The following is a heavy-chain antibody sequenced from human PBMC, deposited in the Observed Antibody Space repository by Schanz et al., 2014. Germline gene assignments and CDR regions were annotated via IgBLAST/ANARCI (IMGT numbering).Heavy chain of an antibody. D-gene: IGHD3-9*01. J-gene: IGHJ4*02. CDR1: GYIFINSG. V-gene: IGHV1-18*01. Sequence: QVQLVQSGAEVKKPGASVKVSCKASGYIFINSGISWVRQAPGQGLEWMGWISVYNHNKEYDQKFQGRVTMTTDTSTSTAYMELRSLRSDDTAVYYCARDAADFYDILTEEDYWGQGTLVTVSS. CDR2: ISVYNHNK. CDR3: ARDAADFYDILTEEDY.